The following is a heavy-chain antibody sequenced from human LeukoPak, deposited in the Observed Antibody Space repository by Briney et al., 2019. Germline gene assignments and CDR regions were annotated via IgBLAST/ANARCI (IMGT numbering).Heavy chain of an antibody. CDR1: GFTVSNNY. CDR3: ARGIVGASHYYYMDV. Sequence: GSLRLSCAASGFTVSNNYMSWVRQAPGKGLEWIGYIYYSGSTNYNPSLKSRVTISVDTSKNQFSLKLSSATAADTAVYYCARGIVGASHYYYMDVWGKGTTVTVSS. CDR2: IYYSGST. V-gene: IGHV4-59*02. D-gene: IGHD1-26*01. J-gene: IGHJ6*03.